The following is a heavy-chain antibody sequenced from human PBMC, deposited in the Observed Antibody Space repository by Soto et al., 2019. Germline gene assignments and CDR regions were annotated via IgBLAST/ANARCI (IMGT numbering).Heavy chain of an antibody. CDR2: IYSESA. Sequence: QVQLQESGPGLVKPSETLSLTCTVSGGSVGSYYWNWIRQSPGKGLEWIGYIYSESANYNPSLSRCRIILADTAKHPIPLSLSSVTAADTAVYYCPRGSSDTTGYSLDPWGQGTLVTVSS. CDR1: GGSVGSYY. J-gene: IGHJ5*02. D-gene: IGHD3-22*01. V-gene: IGHV4-59*02. CDR3: PRGSSDTTGYSLDP.